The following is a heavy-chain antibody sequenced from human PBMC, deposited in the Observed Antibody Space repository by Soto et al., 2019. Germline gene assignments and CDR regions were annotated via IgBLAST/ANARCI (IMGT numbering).Heavy chain of an antibody. D-gene: IGHD1-26*01. CDR1: GYTFTSYG. Sequence: QVQLVQSGAEVKKPGASVKVSCKASGYTFTSYGISWVRQAPGQGLEWMGWISAYNGNTNYAQKLQGRVTMTTETSTSTAYMELRSRRSDETAVYYCGRDLIVGATPPYYFDYWGQGTLVTVSS. CDR3: GRDLIVGATPPYYFDY. V-gene: IGHV1-18*01. J-gene: IGHJ4*02. CDR2: ISAYNGNT.